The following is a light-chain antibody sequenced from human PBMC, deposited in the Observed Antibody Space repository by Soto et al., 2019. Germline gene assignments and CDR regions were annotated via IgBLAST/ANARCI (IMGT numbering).Light chain of an antibody. J-gene: IGLJ1*01. Sequence: QSALTQPASVPGSPGQSITISCTGTSSDVGGYNSVSWYQHHPGKVPKLMIYEVSYRPSGVSNRFSGSKSGSTATLTISGLQAEDEADYYCSSYTSSSTYVFXTGTKVTVL. CDR1: SSDVGGYNS. CDR2: EVS. V-gene: IGLV2-14*01. CDR3: SSYTSSSTYV.